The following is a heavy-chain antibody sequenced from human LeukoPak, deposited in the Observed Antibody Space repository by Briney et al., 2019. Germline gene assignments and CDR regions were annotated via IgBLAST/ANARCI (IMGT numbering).Heavy chain of an antibody. V-gene: IGHV1-46*01. D-gene: IGHD3-10*01. CDR3: ARDLREGRLPSY. CDR1: GYTFTSYY. J-gene: IGHJ4*02. CDR2: INPSGGST. Sequence: ASVKVSCKASGYTFTSYYMHWVRQAPGQGLEWMGIINPSGGSTSYAQKFQGRVTITTDESTSTAYMELSSLRSEDTAVYYCARDLREGRLPSYWGQGTLVTVSS.